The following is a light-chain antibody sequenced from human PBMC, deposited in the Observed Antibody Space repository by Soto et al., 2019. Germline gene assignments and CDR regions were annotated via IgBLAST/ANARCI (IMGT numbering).Light chain of an antibody. Sequence: EIVLTQSPGTLSLSPGERATLSCRASQRVSSSYLAWYQQKPGQAPRLLIYGASSRATVIPDRFSGSGSGTDLTLTISRLEPEDFAVYYCQQYGSSPRTFDQGTKVDIK. V-gene: IGKV3-20*01. CDR2: GAS. CDR1: QRVSSSY. J-gene: IGKJ1*01. CDR3: QQYGSSPRT.